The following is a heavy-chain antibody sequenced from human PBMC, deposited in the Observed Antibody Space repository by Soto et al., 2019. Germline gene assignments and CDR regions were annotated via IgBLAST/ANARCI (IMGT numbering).Heavy chain of an antibody. CDR2: ISYDGSNK. Sequence: QVQLVESGGGVVQPGRSLRLSCAASGFTFSSYAMHWVRQAPGKGLEWVAVISYDGSNKYYADSVKGRFTISRDNSKNTLYLQMNSLRAEDTAVYYCARGGYTYSSSSHIDYWGQGTLVTVSS. J-gene: IGHJ4*02. CDR3: ARGGYTYSSSSHIDY. CDR1: GFTFSSYA. D-gene: IGHD6-6*01. V-gene: IGHV3-30-3*01.